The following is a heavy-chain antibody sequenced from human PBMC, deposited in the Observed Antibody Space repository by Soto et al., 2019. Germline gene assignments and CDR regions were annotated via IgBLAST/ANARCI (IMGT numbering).Heavy chain of an antibody. V-gene: IGHV3-23*01. J-gene: IGHJ4*02. D-gene: IGHD2-8*01. CDR2: ISGSGGST. CDR3: AKDFRVMAYAIHASY. CDR1: GFTVSSYA. Sequence: EVQLLESGGGLEQPGGSLRLSCAASGFTVSSYAMSWVRQAPGKGLELVSAISGSGGSTYYADSVKGRFTISRDNSKNTLSLQMNSLRAKYTALYYCAKDFRVMAYAIHASYWGQGTLVTVSA.